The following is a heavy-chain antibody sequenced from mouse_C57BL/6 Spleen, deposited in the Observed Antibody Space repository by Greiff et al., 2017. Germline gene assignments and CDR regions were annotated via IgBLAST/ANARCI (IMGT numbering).Heavy chain of an antibody. J-gene: IGHJ2*01. Sequence: EVQRVESGAELVRPGASVKLSCTASGFNIKDYYMHWVKQRPEQGLEWIGRIDPEDGDTEYAPKFQGKATMTADTSSITAYLQLSSLTSEDTAVYYCTSRSSYDFGGWGQGTTLTVAS. CDR3: TSRSSYDFGG. CDR2: IDPEDGDT. CDR1: GFNIKDYY. D-gene: IGHD2-14*01. V-gene: IGHV14-1*01.